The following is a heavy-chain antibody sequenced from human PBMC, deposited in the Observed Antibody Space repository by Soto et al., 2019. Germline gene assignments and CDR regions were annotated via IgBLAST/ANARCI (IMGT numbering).Heavy chain of an antibody. CDR1: GFTFSTYS. Sequence: ESGGGLVKPGGSLRLSCAASGFTFSTYSMNWVRQAPGKGLEWVSSISSSSSYIYYADSVKGRFTISRDNAKNSLYLQMNSLRGEDTAVYSCARGVAVADTWWYDPWGQGTLVTVSS. J-gene: IGHJ5*02. V-gene: IGHV3-21*01. D-gene: IGHD6-19*01. CDR2: ISSSSSYI. CDR3: ARGVAVADTWWYDP.